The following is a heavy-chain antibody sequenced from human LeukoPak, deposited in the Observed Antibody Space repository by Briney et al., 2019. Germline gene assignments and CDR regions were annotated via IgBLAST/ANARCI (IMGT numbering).Heavy chain of an antibody. J-gene: IGHJ4*02. D-gene: IGHD5-24*01. Sequence: PGGSLRLSCAASGFTFSNYGMNWVRQAPGKGLEWVSALSSSGGSTYYADSVKGRFTISRDNSKNTLYLQMNSLRAEDTAVYYCAKDGEQMATIAMYFDYWGQGTLVTVSS. V-gene: IGHV3-23*01. CDR1: GFTFSNYG. CDR3: AKDGEQMATIAMYFDY. CDR2: LSSSGGST.